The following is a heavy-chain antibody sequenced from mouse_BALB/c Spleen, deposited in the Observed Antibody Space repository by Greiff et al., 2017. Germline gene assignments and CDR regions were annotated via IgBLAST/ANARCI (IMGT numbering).Heavy chain of an antibody. J-gene: IGHJ4*01. Sequence: QVQLKESGPGLVQPSQSLSITCPVSGFPLPSYGVHWVRQSPGKGLEWLGVIWSGGSTDYNTAFISRLSISKDNSKRQVFIKMNSLQANDTARYYCDDWDGAMDYWGQGTSVTVSS. V-gene: IGHV2-2*02. D-gene: IGHD4-1*01. CDR3: DDWDGAMDY. CDR2: IWSGGST. CDR1: GFPLPSYG.